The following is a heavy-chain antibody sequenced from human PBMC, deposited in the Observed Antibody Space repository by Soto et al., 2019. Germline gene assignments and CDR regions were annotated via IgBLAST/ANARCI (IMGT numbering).Heavy chain of an antibody. Sequence: SETLSLTCAVYGGSFSGYYWSWIRQPPGKGLEWIGEINHSGSTNYNPSLKSRVTISVDTSKNQFSLKLSSVTAADTAVYYCARGRVLMVYARGFYYYGMDVWGQGTTGTVSS. CDR2: INHSGST. J-gene: IGHJ6*01. CDR3: ARGRVLMVYARGFYYYGMDV. V-gene: IGHV4-34*01. CDR1: GGSFSGYY. D-gene: IGHD2-8*01.